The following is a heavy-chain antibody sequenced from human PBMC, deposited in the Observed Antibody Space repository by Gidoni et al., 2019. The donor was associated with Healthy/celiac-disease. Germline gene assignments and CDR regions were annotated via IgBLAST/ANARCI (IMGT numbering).Heavy chain of an antibody. CDR1: GGSFSGYY. Sequence: QVQLQQWGAGLLKPSETLSLTSAVYGGSFSGYYWSWIRQPPGKGLEWIGEINHSGSTNYNPSLKSRVTISVDTSKNQFSLKLSSVTAADTAVYYCARVLGYGSGTIQHWGQGTLVTVSS. CDR3: ARVLGYGSGTIQH. CDR2: INHSGST. J-gene: IGHJ1*01. D-gene: IGHD3-10*01. V-gene: IGHV4-34*01.